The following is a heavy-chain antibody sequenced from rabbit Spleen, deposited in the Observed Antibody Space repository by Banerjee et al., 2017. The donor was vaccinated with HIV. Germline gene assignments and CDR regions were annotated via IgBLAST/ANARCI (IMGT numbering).Heavy chain of an antibody. Sequence: QLEESAGGLVQPGGSLRLSCKASGFTLSSYYMNWVRQAPGKGLEWIDYFDPLFGITYYANWVNGRFSISRENAQNTVFLQMTSLTAADPATYFCARDGPGCSYFDLWGPGTLVTVS. CDR2: FDPLFGIT. CDR1: GFTLSSYY. J-gene: IGHJ4*01. CDR3: ARDGPGCSYFDL. D-gene: IGHD8-1*01. V-gene: IGHV1S7*01.